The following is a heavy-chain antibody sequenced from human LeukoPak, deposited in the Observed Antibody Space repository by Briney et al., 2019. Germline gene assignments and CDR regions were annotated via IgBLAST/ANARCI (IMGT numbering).Heavy chain of an antibody. D-gene: IGHD6-13*01. Sequence: SQTLSLTRTVSLGSISSGGYYWSWIHHHPGKCLECIGYIYYSGSTYYDPSLKSRVTISVDTSKNQFSLKLSSVTAADKAVYYCARRSWGIAAAGTEFDYWGQGTLVTVSS. CDR1: LGSISSGGYY. CDR2: IYYSGST. V-gene: IGHV4-31*03. CDR3: ARRSWGIAAAGTEFDY. J-gene: IGHJ4*02.